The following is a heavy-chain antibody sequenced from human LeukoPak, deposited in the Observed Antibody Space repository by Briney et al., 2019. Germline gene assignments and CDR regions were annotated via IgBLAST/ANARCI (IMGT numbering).Heavy chain of an antibody. CDR3: ARHFHSNGYPFDY. V-gene: IGHV4-59*08. CDR2: IYYSGST. CDR1: GGSISNYC. J-gene: IGHJ4*02. Sequence: SETLSLTCTVSGGSISNYCWSWLRQPPGKGLEWIGYIYYSGSTNYNPSLKSRVTISVDTSKNHFSLKLSSVTAADTAVYYCARHFHSNGYPFDYWGQGTLVTVSS. D-gene: IGHD3-22*01.